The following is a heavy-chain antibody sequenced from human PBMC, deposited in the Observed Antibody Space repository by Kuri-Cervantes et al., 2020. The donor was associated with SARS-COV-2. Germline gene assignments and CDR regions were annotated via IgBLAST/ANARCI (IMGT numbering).Heavy chain of an antibody. Sequence: SQTLSLTCAVSGYSISSGYYWGWIRQPPGKGLEWIGSIYHSGSTYYNPSPKSRVTIFVDTSKNQLSLWLTSVTAADTAVYYCARYFWSGAYYFDYWGQETLVTVSS. J-gene: IGHJ4*02. CDR2: IYHSGST. V-gene: IGHV4-38-2*01. CDR3: ARYFWSGAYYFDY. CDR1: GYSISSGYY. D-gene: IGHD3-3*01.